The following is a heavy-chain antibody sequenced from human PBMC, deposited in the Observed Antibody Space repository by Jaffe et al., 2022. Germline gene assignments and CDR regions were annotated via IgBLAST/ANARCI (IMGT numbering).Heavy chain of an antibody. CDR3: ARGIAAAGRELFLDWFDP. D-gene: IGHD6-13*01. J-gene: IGHJ5*02. CDR1: GFTFSSYW. Sequence: EVQLVESGGGLVQPGGSLRLSCAASGFTFSSYWMHWVRQAPGKGLVWVSRINSDGSSTSYADSVKGRFTISRDNAKNTLYLQMNSLRAEDTAVYYCARGIAAAGRELFLDWFDPWGQGTLVTVSS. CDR2: INSDGSST. V-gene: IGHV3-74*01.